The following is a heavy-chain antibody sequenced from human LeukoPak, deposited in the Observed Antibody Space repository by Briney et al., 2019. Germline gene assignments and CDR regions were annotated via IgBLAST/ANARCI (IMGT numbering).Heavy chain of an antibody. CDR1: GYTFSNYG. J-gene: IGHJ5*02. D-gene: IGHD6-13*01. CDR3: ARDMQQPSPNWFDP. Sequence: GASVKVSCKASGYTFSNYGINWVRQAPGRGLKWMGWISTYNGDTEYAQKFQGRVTMTTDTSTNTAYMELRSLRSDDTAVYYCARDMQQPSPNWFDPWGQGTLVTVSS. CDR2: ISTYNGDT. V-gene: IGHV1-18*01.